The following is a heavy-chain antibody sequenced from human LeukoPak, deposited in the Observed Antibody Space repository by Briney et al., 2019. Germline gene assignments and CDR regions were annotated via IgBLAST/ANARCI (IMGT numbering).Heavy chain of an antibody. V-gene: IGHV3-30*18. J-gene: IGHJ4*02. Sequence: PGGSLRLSCAASGFTFSSYGMHWVCQAPGKGLEWVAVISYDGSNKYYADSVKGRFTISRDNSKNTLYLQMNSLRAEDTAVYYCAKADREWRYCSSTSCYLFDYWGQGTLVTVSS. D-gene: IGHD2-2*01. CDR1: GFTFSSYG. CDR2: ISYDGSNK. CDR3: AKADREWRYCSSTSCYLFDY.